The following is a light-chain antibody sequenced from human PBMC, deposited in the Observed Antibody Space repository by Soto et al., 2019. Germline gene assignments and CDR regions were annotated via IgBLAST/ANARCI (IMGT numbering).Light chain of an antibody. CDR1: QSVSSNH. V-gene: IGKV3-20*01. CDR3: QQYGSSPPYT. Sequence: EIVLTQSPGTLSLSPGEGATLSCRASQSVSSNHLAWYQQKPGQAPRLLIFVASSRASDIPDRVSGGGSGTDFTLAIRRLEPEDFAVYYCQQYGSSPPYTFGQGTKLEIK. CDR2: VAS. J-gene: IGKJ2*01.